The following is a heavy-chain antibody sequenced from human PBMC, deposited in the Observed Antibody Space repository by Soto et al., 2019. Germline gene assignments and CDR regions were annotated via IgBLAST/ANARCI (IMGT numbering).Heavy chain of an antibody. CDR1: GGSISSGGYS. CDR3: ARGGSSGWLFDY. CDR2: IYHSGST. D-gene: IGHD6-19*01. V-gene: IGHV4-30-2*01. J-gene: IGHJ4*02. Sequence: TLSLTCAVSGGSISSGGYSWSWIRQPPGKGLEWIGYIYHSGSTYYNPSLKSRVTISVDRSKNQFSLKLSSVAAADTAVYYCARGGSSGWLFDYWGQGTLVTVSS.